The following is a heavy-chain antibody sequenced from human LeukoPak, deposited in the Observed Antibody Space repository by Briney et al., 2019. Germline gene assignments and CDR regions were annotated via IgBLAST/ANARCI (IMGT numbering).Heavy chain of an antibody. CDR2: TYYRSKWYT. CDR1: GDTVPSNRAA. V-gene: IGHV6-1*01. CDR3: AGAGYSSGRIQH. J-gene: IGHJ1*01. D-gene: IGHD6-19*01. Sequence: SQTLSLTCAVSGDTVPSNRAAWYWIRQSPSRGLEWLGRTYYRSKWYTDYAVSLKNRITIDSDTSKIQLSLQLTSVTPEDTAVYYCAGAGYSSGRIQHWGQGTLVTVSS.